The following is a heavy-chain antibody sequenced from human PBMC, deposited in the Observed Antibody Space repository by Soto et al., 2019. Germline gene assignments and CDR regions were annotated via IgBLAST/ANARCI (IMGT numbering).Heavy chain of an antibody. J-gene: IGHJ4*02. CDR2: VYHSGST. Sequence: QVQLQESGPGLVKPSGTLSLTCAVSGASISINNWWSWVRQPPDKGLEWIGEVYHSGSTNYNPSLKSRVTISVDRSKNQFSLSLNSVTAADTAVYYCARDSSPDCTTTSCYGAYWGQGTLVTVSS. CDR1: GASISINNW. V-gene: IGHV4-4*02. CDR3: ARDSSPDCTTTSCYGAY. D-gene: IGHD2-2*01.